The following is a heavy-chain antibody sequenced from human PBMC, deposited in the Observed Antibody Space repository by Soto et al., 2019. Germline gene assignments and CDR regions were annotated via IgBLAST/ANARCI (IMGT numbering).Heavy chain of an antibody. J-gene: IGHJ5*02. Sequence: SETLSLTCTVSGGSISSYYWSWIRQPPGKGLEWIGYIYYSGSTNYNPSLKSRVTISVDTSKNQFSLKLSSVTAADTAVYYCAGITGDRGWFDPWGQGTLVTVSS. V-gene: IGHV4-59*01. CDR1: GGSISSYY. D-gene: IGHD7-27*01. CDR2: IYYSGST. CDR3: AGITGDRGWFDP.